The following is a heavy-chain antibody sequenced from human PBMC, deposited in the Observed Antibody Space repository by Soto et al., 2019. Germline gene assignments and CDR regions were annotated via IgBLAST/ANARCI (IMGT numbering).Heavy chain of an antibody. V-gene: IGHV3-48*01. CDR2: ISSSSSTI. Sequence: GGSLRLSCAASGFTFSSYSMNWVRQAPGKGLEWVSYISSSSSTIYYADSVKGRFTISRDNAKNSLYLQMNSLRAEDTAVYYCARDFSSGWYEVFDDWGQGTLVTVSS. CDR3: ARDFSSGWYEVFDD. CDR1: GFTFSSYS. D-gene: IGHD6-19*01. J-gene: IGHJ4*02.